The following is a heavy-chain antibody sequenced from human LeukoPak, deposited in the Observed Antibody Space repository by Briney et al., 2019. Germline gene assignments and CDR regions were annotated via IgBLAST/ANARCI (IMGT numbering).Heavy chain of an antibody. CDR1: GGSISSSSYY. CDR2: IYYSGST. D-gene: IGHD4-23*01. Sequence: PSETLSLTCTVSGGSISSSSYYWGWIRQPPGKGLEWIGSIYYSGSTYYNPSLKSRVTISVDTSKNQFSLKLSSVTAADTAVYYCARKGRYGGNSGIDYWGQGTLVTVSS. V-gene: IGHV4-39*01. CDR3: ARKGRYGGNSGIDY. J-gene: IGHJ4*02.